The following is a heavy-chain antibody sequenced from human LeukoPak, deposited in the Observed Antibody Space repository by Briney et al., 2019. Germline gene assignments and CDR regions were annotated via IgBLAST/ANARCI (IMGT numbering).Heavy chain of an antibody. Sequence: PSETLSLTCTVSGGSISSSSYYWGWIRQSPGKGLEWIGYISHTASTNYNPSLKSRVTISVDTSKNQFSLKLSSVTAADTAVYYCARTKYDILTGYYLPQYYFDYWGQGTLVTVSS. CDR1: GGSISSSSYY. CDR2: ISHTAST. CDR3: ARTKYDILTGYYLPQYYFDY. V-gene: IGHV4-61*05. J-gene: IGHJ4*02. D-gene: IGHD3-9*01.